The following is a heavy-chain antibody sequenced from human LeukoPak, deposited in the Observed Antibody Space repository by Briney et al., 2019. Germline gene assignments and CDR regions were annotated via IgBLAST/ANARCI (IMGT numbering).Heavy chain of an antibody. CDR2: ISRGSSTI. CDR1: GFTFSSYS. J-gene: IGHJ2*01. D-gene: IGHD7-27*01. V-gene: IGHV3-48*01. CDR3: ARDLAAGEHFYFDL. Sequence: PGGSLRLSCAASGFTFSSYSMNWVRQAPGKGLEWVSYISRGSSTIYYADSVKGRFTVSRDNSKNTLYLQMSSLRAEDTAVYYCARDLAAGEHFYFDLWGRGALVTVSS.